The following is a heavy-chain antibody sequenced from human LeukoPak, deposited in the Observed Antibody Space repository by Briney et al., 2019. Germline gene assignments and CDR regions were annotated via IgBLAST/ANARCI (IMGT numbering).Heavy chain of an antibody. CDR3: ARVYYSNSYDYWYFDL. Sequence: SETLSLTCTGSGDSISSSSYYWGWIRQPPGKGLEWIGSIYYSGSTNYNPSLKSRVTISVDTSKNQFSLKLSSVTAADTAVYYCARVYYSNSYDYWYFDLWGRGTLVTVSS. J-gene: IGHJ2*01. V-gene: IGHV4-39*07. CDR1: GDSISSSSYY. D-gene: IGHD6-13*01. CDR2: IYYSGST.